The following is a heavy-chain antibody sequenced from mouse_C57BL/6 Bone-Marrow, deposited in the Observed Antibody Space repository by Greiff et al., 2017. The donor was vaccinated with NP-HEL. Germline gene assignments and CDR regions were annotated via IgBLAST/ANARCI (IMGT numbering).Heavy chain of an antibody. V-gene: IGHV5-4*01. J-gene: IGHJ4*01. D-gene: IGHD3-2*02. Sequence: DVKLVESGGGLVKPGGSLKLSCAASGFTFSSYAMSWVRQTPEKRLEWVATISDGGSYTYYPDNVKGRFTISRDNAKNNLYLQMSHLKSEDTAMYYCAREGFFMDYWGQGTSVTVSS. CDR3: AREGFFMDY. CDR1: GFTFSSYA. CDR2: ISDGGSYT.